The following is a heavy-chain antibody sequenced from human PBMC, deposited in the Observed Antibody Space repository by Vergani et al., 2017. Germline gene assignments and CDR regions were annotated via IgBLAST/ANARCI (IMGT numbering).Heavy chain of an antibody. CDR2: ISWNSDSI. V-gene: IGHV3-9*01. CDR1: GFIFDDYA. CDR3: VKDIAASGNYWYFDL. Sequence: EVQLVESGGGLVQPGRSLRLSCAASGFIFDDYAMHWVRQAPGKGLEWVSGISWNSDSIAYADSVKGRFTISRDNAKNSLYLQMNSLRAEDTALYYCVKDIAASGNYWYFDLWGRGTLVTVSS. D-gene: IGHD6-13*01. J-gene: IGHJ2*01.